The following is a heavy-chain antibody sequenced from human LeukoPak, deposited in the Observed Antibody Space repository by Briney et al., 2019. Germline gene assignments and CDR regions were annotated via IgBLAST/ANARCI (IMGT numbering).Heavy chain of an antibody. D-gene: IGHD3-10*01. CDR3: ACPIGVRGAYFDY. V-gene: IGHV4-39*01. CDR2: IYYSGST. CDR1: GGSISSSGYY. Sequence: SETLSLTCTVSGGSISSSGYYWGWIRQPPGKGLEWIGSIYYSGSTYYNPSLKSRVTISVDTSKNQFSLKLSSVTAADTAVYYCACPIGVRGAYFDYWGQGTLVTVSS. J-gene: IGHJ4*02.